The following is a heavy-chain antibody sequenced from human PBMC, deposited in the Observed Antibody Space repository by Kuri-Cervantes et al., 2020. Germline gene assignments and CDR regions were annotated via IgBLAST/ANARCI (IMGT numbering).Heavy chain of an antibody. J-gene: IGHJ5*02. V-gene: IGHV1-18*04. CDR1: GYTFTYRY. Sequence: ASVKVSCKASGYTFTYRYLHWVRQAPGQALEWMGWINPYNGNTNYAQSLQGRVTLTTDTSTSTAYMELRSLRSDDTAVYYCARRKGNWFDPWGQGTLVTVSS. CDR2: INPYNGNT. D-gene: IGHD1-14*01. CDR3: ARRKGNWFDP.